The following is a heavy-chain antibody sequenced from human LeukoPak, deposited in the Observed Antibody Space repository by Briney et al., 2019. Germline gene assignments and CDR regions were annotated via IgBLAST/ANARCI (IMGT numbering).Heavy chain of an antibody. D-gene: IGHD4-17*01. Sequence: PGGSLRLSCAVSGFNVTGSDMSWVRQAPGKGLEWVSVVYSGGDTYYANSVKGRFTISRDNSKNSLYLQMNSLRAEDTALYYCAKDSEYHGDYPPLDYWGQGTLVTVSS. V-gene: IGHV3-53*05. J-gene: IGHJ4*02. CDR1: GFNVTGSD. CDR2: VYSGGDT. CDR3: AKDSEYHGDYPPLDY.